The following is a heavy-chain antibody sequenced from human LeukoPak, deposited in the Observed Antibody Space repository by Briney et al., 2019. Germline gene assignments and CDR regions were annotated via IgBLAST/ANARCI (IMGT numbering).Heavy chain of an antibody. Sequence: ASVKVSCKASGYTFTSYYMHWVRQAPGQGLEWMGVINPSDRSTSYAQKFQGRVTMTRDTSTSTVYMELSSLRSEDTAVYYCAMEGPRNYFDSSGPGPFDIWGQGTMVTVSS. CDR1: GYTFTSYY. CDR2: INPSDRST. V-gene: IGHV1-46*01. J-gene: IGHJ3*02. CDR3: AMEGPRNYFDSSGPGPFDI. D-gene: IGHD3-22*01.